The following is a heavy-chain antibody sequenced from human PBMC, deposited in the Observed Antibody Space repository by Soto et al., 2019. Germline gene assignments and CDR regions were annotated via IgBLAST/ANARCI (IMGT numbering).Heavy chain of an antibody. V-gene: IGHV1-8*01. J-gene: IGHJ4*02. D-gene: IGHD2-15*01. Sequence: ASVKVSCKTSGYTFINYDINWVRQAPGKGLEWRGLMNPKSGETGYAQKFQGRVSMTRDTSTSTAYMELNSLRSEDTATYYCSRTPGDYWGQGTLVTVSS. CDR3: SRTPGDY. CDR1: GYTFINYD. CDR2: MNPKSGET.